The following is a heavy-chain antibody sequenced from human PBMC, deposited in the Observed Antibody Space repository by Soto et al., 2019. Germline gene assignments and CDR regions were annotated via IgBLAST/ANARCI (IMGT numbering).Heavy chain of an antibody. V-gene: IGHV6-1*01. CDR1: GDSVSSNSAA. CDR2: TYYRSKWYN. Sequence: PSQTLSLTCAISGDSVSSNSAAWNWIRQSPSKGLEWLGRTYYRSKWYNYYAVSVKSRITINPDTSKNQFSLQLNSVTPEDTAVYYCAKSLSLAAPLDYWGQGTLVTVSS. J-gene: IGHJ4*02. CDR3: AKSLSLAAPLDY. D-gene: IGHD6-13*01.